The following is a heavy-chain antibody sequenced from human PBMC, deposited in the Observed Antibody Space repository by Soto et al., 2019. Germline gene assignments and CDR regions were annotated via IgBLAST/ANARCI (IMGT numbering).Heavy chain of an antibody. CDR2: ISGSGGST. D-gene: IGHD2-2*02. CDR3: AKAIGYCSSTSCYTGLAYYYYGMDV. CDR1: GFTFSSSA. Sequence: GGSLRLSCAASGFTFSSSAMSWVRHAPGKGLGWVSAISGSGGSTYYADSVKGRFTISRDNSKNTLYLQMNSLRAEDTAVYYCAKAIGYCSSTSCYTGLAYYYYGMDVWGQGTTVTVSS. J-gene: IGHJ6*02. V-gene: IGHV3-23*01.